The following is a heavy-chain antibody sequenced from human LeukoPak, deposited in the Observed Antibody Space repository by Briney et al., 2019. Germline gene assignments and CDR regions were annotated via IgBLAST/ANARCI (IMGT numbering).Heavy chain of an antibody. D-gene: IGHD2-21*02. Sequence: GGSLRLSCAASGSTFSSYSMNWVRQAPGKGLEWVSYISSSSSTIYYADSVKGRFTISRDNSNNTLFLQMNSLSADDTAVYFCAKGPRAGLRYWYFDLWGRGSLVTVSS. V-gene: IGHV3-48*01. J-gene: IGHJ2*01. CDR1: GSTFSSYS. CDR2: ISSSSSTI. CDR3: AKGPRAGLRYWYFDL.